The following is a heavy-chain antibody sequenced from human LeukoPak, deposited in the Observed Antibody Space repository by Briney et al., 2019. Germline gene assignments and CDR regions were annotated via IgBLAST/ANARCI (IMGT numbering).Heavy chain of an antibody. CDR1: GYTFTGYY. CDR2: INPNSGGT. J-gene: IGHJ6*02. CDR3: ARVGSFSDFWSGPTYGMDV. V-gene: IGHV1-2*02. Sequence: ASVKVSCKASGYTFTGYYMHWVRQAPGQGLEWMGWINPNSGGTNSAQRFQGRVTMTRDTSITTAYMELSRLTSDDTAVYYCARVGSFSDFWSGPTYGMDVWGQGTTVTVSS. D-gene: IGHD3-3*01.